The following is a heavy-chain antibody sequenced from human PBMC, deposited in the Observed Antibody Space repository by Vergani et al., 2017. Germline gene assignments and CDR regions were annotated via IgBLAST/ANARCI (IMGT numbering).Heavy chain of an antibody. V-gene: IGHV5-51*01. CDR2: IYPGDSDT. CDR3: ARHIEQLGPHYYYYYYMDV. D-gene: IGHD6-6*01. J-gene: IGHJ6*03. Sequence: EVQLVQSGAEVKKPGESLKISCKGSGYSFTSYWIGWVRQMPGKGLEWMGIIYPGDSDTRYSPSFQGQVTISADKSISTAYLPWSSLKASDTAMYYCARHIEQLGPHYYYYYYMDVWGKGTTVTVSS. CDR1: GYSFTSYW.